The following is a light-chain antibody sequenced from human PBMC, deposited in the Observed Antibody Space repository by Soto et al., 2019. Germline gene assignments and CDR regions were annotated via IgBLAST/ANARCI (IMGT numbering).Light chain of an antibody. J-gene: IGLJ2*01. CDR2: DVN. V-gene: IGLV2-14*03. Sequence: QSALTQPASVSGSPGQSITISCTVTRSDLGGYNFVSWFQVHPGKAPKLLIFDVNSRPSGVSNRFSGSKSGNTASLTISGLQPEDEADYYCSSSTSSSTHVFGGGTKLTVL. CDR1: RSDLGGYNF. CDR3: SSSTSSSTHV.